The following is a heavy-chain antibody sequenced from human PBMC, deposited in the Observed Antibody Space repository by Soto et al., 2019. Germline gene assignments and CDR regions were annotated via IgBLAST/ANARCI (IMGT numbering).Heavy chain of an antibody. J-gene: IGHJ5*02. CDR2: ISGGGNKK. Sequence: GGSLRLPCAASGFTFRSHYMSWVRQAPGKGLEWVANISGGGNKKHYADSVKGRFTISRDNSKTMLYLQMNSLRAEDTAVYYCTREGYTKGLYYWFDPWGQGTLVTVSS. CDR3: TREGYTKGLYYWFDP. V-gene: IGHV3-23*01. CDR1: GFTFRSHY. D-gene: IGHD6-19*01.